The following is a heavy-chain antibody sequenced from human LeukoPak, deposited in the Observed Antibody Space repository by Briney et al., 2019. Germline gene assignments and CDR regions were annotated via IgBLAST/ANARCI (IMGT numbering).Heavy chain of an antibody. Sequence: AGSLRLSCAASGFTFSSYWMSWVRQAPGKGLEWVANIKQDGSEKYYVDSVKGRFTISRDNAKNSLYLQMNSLRAEDSAVYYCARGTIAAAGCYCFDYWGQGTQVTVSS. J-gene: IGHJ4*02. CDR2: IKQDGSEK. V-gene: IGHV3-7*04. D-gene: IGHD6-13*01. CDR1: GFTFSSYW. CDR3: ARGTIAAAGCYCFDY.